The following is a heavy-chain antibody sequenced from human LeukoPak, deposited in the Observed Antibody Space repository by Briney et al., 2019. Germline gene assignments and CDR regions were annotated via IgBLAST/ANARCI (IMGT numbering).Heavy chain of an antibody. V-gene: IGHV4-4*07. CDR3: AREEFLHEIDSSGYFVY. D-gene: IGHD3-22*01. Sequence: SETLSLTCTVSGGSITGYYWNWIRQPAGQELEWLGRVYSSGVGNYNPSLTSRVTMSVDTSKNQFSLKLTSLTAADTAVYYCAREEFLHEIDSSGYFVYWGQGTLVTVSS. CDR1: GGSITGYY. J-gene: IGHJ4*02. CDR2: VYSSGVG.